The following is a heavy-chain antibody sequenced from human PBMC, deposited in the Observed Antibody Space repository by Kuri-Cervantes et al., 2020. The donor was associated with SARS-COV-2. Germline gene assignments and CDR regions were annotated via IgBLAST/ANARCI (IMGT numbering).Heavy chain of an antibody. CDR2: IKQDGSEK. CDR1: GFTFSSYW. D-gene: IGHD3-10*01. V-gene: IGHV3-7*03. J-gene: IGHJ3*02. CDR3: AKEVWFGEVLGAFDI. Sequence: GESLKISCAASGFTFSSYWMSWVRQAPGKGLEWVANIKQDGSEKYYVDSVKGRFTISRDNAKNSLYLQMNSLRAEDTALYYCAKEVWFGEVLGAFDIWGQGTTVTVSS.